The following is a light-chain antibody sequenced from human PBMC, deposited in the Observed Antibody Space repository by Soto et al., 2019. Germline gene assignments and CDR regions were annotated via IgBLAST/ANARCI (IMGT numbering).Light chain of an antibody. CDR2: DAS. J-gene: IGKJ5*01. CDR3: QQRSNSPLT. V-gene: IGKV3-11*01. Sequence: ESVLTQAPATLSVSPGESATLSCRASQSVSHNLAWHQQKPGQAPSLLIYDASSRATAIPARFSGSGSGTDFTLTISSLQPEDFALYYCQQRSNSPLTFGQGTRLE. CDR1: QSVSHN.